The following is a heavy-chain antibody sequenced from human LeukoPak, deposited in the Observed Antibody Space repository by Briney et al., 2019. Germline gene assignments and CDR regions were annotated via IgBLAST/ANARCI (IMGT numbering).Heavy chain of an antibody. CDR2: IIEKGNT. V-gene: IGHV4-34*01. D-gene: IGHD3-10*01. CDR3: ARGYYPPRWYFDL. CDR1: GGSFSSYS. J-gene: IGHJ2*01. Sequence: SETLSLTCALYGGSFSSYSWSWTWIRQTPEKGLEWIGEIIEKGNTNYNPSLKSRVTIDLDTSKNQFSLKLTSMTAAHTAMYYCARGYYPPRWYFDLWGRGTLVTVS.